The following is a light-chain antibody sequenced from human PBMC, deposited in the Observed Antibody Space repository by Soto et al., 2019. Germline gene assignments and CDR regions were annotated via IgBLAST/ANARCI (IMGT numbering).Light chain of an antibody. CDR1: QSVWCSY. CDR3: QQYGSSPPYT. V-gene: IGKV3-20*01. CDR2: GSS. Sequence: EIVLTQSPGTLSLSPGERATLSCRASQSVWCSYLAWYQQKPGQAPRLLIYGSSSRATGIPDRFSGSGSGTDFTLTISRLEPEDFAVYYCQQYGSSPPYTFGLGTKLEIK. J-gene: IGKJ2*01.